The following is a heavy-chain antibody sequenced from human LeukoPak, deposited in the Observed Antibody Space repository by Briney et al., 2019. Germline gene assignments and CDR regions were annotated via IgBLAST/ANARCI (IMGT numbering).Heavy chain of an antibody. V-gene: IGHV3-21*01. CDR2: ISSSSSYI. D-gene: IGHD3-3*01. CDR1: GFTFSSYS. J-gene: IGHJ6*03. Sequence: GGSLRLSCAASGFTFSSYSMNWVRQAPGKGLEWVSSISSSSSYIYYADSVKGRFTISRDNAKNSLYLQMNSLRAEDTAVYYCARAAPSYYDFWSGYYSRLAEHYYYYMDVWGKGTTVTVSS. CDR3: ARAAPSYYDFWSGYYSRLAEHYYYYMDV.